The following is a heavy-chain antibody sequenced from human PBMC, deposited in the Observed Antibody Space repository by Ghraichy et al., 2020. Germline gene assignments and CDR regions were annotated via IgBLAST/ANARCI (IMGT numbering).Heavy chain of an antibody. CDR3: ARSSQAQIGIGTAGMGWFDP. J-gene: IGHJ5*02. D-gene: IGHD1-1*01. Sequence: ASVKVSCKASGYTFTSYGISWVRQAPGQGLEWMGWISAYNGNTNYAQKLQGRVTMTTDTSTSTAYMELRSLRSDDTAVYYCARSSQAQIGIGTAGMGWFDPWGQGTLVTVSS. CDR1: GYTFTSYG. V-gene: IGHV1-18*01. CDR2: ISAYNGNT.